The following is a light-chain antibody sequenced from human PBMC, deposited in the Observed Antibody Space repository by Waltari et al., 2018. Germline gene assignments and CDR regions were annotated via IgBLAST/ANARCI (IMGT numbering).Light chain of an antibody. CDR2: QDS. CDR3: QTWDSSTVV. CDR1: KLGDKY. V-gene: IGLV3-1*01. J-gene: IGLJ2*01. Sequence: SYELTQPPSVSVSPGQTAIITCSGDKLGDKYACWYQQKPGQSTVLVIYQDSKRPSGIPERFSGSYSGNTGTLTISGTQAMDEADYYCQTWDSSTVVFGGGTKLTIL.